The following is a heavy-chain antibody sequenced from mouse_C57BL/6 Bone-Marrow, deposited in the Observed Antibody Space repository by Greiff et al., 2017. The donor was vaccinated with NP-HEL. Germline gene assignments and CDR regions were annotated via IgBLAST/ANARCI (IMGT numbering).Heavy chain of an antibody. D-gene: IGHD3-2*02. CDR1: GFNIKDDY. V-gene: IGHV14-4*01. J-gene: IGHJ2*01. Sequence: EVQLQQSGAELVRPGASVKLSCTASGFNIKDDYMHWVKQRPEQGLEWIGWIDPENGDTEYASKFQGKATITADTSSNTAYLQLSSLTSEDTAVYYCTTGADSSCFYFDYWGQGTTLTVSS. CDR3: TTGADSSCFYFDY. CDR2: IDPENGDT.